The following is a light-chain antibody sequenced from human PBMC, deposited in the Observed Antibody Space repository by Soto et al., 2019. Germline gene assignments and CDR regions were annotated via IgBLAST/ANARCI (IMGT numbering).Light chain of an antibody. CDR3: QQYDRSPLT. CDR1: QGVSIS. CDR2: GAS. V-gene: IGKV3-15*01. J-gene: IGKJ4*01. Sequence: EIVMTQSPATLSVSPGERATLSCRASQGVSISLAWFQQKPGQSPRLLIYGASTRATGIPARFSGSGSGTEFTLTISSLQSEDFAVYYCQQYDRSPLTFGGGTQVELK.